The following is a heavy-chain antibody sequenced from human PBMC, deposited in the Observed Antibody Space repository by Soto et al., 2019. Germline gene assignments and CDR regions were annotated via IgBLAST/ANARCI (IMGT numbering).Heavy chain of an antibody. CDR3: ARGLGIAAADNWFDP. Sequence: SETLSLTCTVSGGSISSYYWSWIRQPPGKGLEWIGYIYYSGNYNPSLKSRFTISVDTSKNQFSLKLTSVTAADTAVYYCARGLGIAAADNWFDPWGQGTLVTVS. CDR1: GGSISSYY. V-gene: IGHV4-59*01. CDR2: IYYSG. D-gene: IGHD6-13*01. J-gene: IGHJ5*02.